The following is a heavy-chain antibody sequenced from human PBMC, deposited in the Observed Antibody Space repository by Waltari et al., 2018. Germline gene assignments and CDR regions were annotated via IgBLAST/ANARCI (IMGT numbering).Heavy chain of an antibody. CDR1: GGSISSHY. D-gene: IGHD6-6*01. CDR2: FYYSGSI. Sequence: QVQLQEPGPGLVKPSETLSLTCTVSGGSISSHYWSWIRQPPGTGLEWIWDFYYSGSIYYNPSLKSRFTISVDTSKIRFSLKLSSVTAADTAVYYCASSGIAARHDAFYILGQGTMVTVSS. J-gene: IGHJ3*02. V-gene: IGHV4-59*11. CDR3: ASSGIAARHDAFYI.